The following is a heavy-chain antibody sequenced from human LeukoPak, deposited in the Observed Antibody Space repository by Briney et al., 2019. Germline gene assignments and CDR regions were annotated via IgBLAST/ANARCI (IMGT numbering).Heavy chain of an antibody. CDR3: ARYTYDSAGYYFMYH. CDR2: IYHSGST. V-gene: IGHV4-59*08. D-gene: IGHD3-22*01. CDR1: GGSISTYY. Sequence: SETLSLTCTVSGGSISTYYWSWIRQPPGKGLEWIGYIYHSGSTNYNPSLKSRVIISVDTSKNPFSLKLSSVTAADTAVYYCARYTYDSAGYYFMYHWGQGTLVTVSS. J-gene: IGHJ5*02.